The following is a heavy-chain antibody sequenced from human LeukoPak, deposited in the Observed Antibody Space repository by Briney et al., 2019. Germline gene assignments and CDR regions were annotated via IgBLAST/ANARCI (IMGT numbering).Heavy chain of an antibody. CDR1: GGSISSYY. V-gene: IGHV4-59*08. CDR3: ARHFDYSYYYGMDV. J-gene: IGHJ6*02. D-gene: IGHD4-4*01. CDR2: IYYSGST. Sequence: SETLSLTCTVSGGSISSYYWSWIRQPPGKGREWIGYIYYSGSTNYNPSLKSRVTISVDTSKNQFSLKLSSVTAADTAVYYCARHFDYSYYYGMDVWGQGTTVTVSS.